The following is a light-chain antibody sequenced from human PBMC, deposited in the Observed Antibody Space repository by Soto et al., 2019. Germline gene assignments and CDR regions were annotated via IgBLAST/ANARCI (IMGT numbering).Light chain of an antibody. V-gene: IGKV3-15*01. CDR1: QNIISN. CDR3: QQYGNSPQIT. J-gene: IGKJ5*01. CDR2: GAS. Sequence: EIVLTQSPATLSVSPVERATLSCRASQNIISNLAWYQQKPGQAPRLLIYGASTRATGIPDRFSGSGSGTDFTLTISRLEPEDFAVYYCQQYGNSPQITFGQGTRLEIK.